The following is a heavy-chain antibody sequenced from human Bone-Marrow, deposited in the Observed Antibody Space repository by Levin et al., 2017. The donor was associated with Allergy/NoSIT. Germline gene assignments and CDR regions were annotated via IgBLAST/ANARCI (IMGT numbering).Heavy chain of an antibody. CDR3: ARGWFGELLSH. V-gene: IGHV3-53*01. CDR2: IYSGGST. D-gene: IGHD3-10*01. J-gene: IGHJ4*02. Sequence: GGSLRLSCAASGFTVSSNYMSWVRQAPGKGPEWVSVIYSGGSTYYADSVKGRFTISRDNYKNTLYLQMNSLRAEDTAVYYCARGWFGELLSHWGQGTLVTVSS. CDR1: GFTVSSNY.